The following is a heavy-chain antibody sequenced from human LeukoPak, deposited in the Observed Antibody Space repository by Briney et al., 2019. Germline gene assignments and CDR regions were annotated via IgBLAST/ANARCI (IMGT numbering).Heavy chain of an antibody. V-gene: IGHV4-34*01. CDR2: INHSGST. CDR3: ARGSGSWYPY. J-gene: IGHJ4*02. CDR1: GGSFSSYC. D-gene: IGHD6-13*01. Sequence: PSETLSLTCAFYGGSFSSYCWSWIRQAPGKGLEWVGEINHSGSTHYNPSLKSRVTISIDTSKNQFSLKLSSVTAADTAVYYCARGSGSWYPYWGQGTLVTVSS.